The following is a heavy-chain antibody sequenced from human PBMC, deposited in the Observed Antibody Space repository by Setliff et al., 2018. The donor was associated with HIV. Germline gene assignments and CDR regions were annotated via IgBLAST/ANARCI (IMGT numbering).Heavy chain of an antibody. CDR2: INPNSGGT. V-gene: IGHV1-2*02. Sequence: ASVKVSCKASGYTFTGYYMHWVRQAPGQGLEWMGWINPNSGGTNSAQKFQDRVTMTRDTSSSTAYMELSRLRSDDTAVYYCATGRDSSGYYFLADYWGRGTLVTVSS. CDR3: ATGRDSSGYYFLADY. J-gene: IGHJ4*02. CDR1: GYTFTGYY. D-gene: IGHD3-22*01.